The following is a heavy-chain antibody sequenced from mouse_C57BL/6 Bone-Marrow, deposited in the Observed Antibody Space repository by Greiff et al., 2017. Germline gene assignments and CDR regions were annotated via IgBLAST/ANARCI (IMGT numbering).Heavy chain of an antibody. CDR2: IDPENGDT. Sequence: VQLQQSGAELVRPGASVKLSCTASGFNIKDDYMHWVKQRPEQGLEWIGWIDPENGDTEYASKIQGKATITADTSSNTAYLQLSSLTSEDTAVYYCTTGNYLAWFAYWGQGTLVTVSA. V-gene: IGHV14-4*01. D-gene: IGHD5-5*01. CDR1: GFNIKDDY. CDR3: TTGNYLAWFAY. J-gene: IGHJ3*01.